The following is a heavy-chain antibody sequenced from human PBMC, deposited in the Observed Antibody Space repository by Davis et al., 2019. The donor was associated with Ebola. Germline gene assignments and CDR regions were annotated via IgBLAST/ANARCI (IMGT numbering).Heavy chain of an antibody. V-gene: IGHV3-15*07. CDR3: TTVSRWLQLGSDY. J-gene: IGHJ4*02. CDR1: GFTFSGSA. Sequence: GGSLRPSCAASGFTFSGSAMHWVRQAPGKGLEWVGRIKSKTDGGTTDYAAPVKGRFTISRDDSKNTLYLQMNSLKTEDTAVYYCTTVSRWLQLGSDYWGQGTLVTVSS. CDR2: IKSKTDGGTT. D-gene: IGHD5-24*01.